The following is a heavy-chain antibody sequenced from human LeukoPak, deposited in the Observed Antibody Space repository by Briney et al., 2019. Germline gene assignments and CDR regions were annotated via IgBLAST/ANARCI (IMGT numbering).Heavy chain of an antibody. V-gene: IGHV4-59*01. Sequence: SETLSLTCTVSGGSISSYYWSWIRQPPGKGLEWIGYIYYSGSTNYNPSLKSRVTISVDTSKNQFSLKLSSVTAADTAVYYCARAKWFGELWDDYYYYYYMDVWGKGTTVTISS. D-gene: IGHD3-10*01. CDR3: ARAKWFGELWDDYYYYYYMDV. J-gene: IGHJ6*03. CDR1: GGSISSYY. CDR2: IYYSGST.